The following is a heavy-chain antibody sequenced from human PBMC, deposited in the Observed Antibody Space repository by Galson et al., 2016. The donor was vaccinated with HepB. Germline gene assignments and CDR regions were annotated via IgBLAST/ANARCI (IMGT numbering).Heavy chain of an antibody. CDR2: TFYRSTWEN. V-gene: IGHV6-1*01. D-gene: IGHD3-10*01. CDR1: GDSVYNNGAA. CDR3: ARAVMLGRGMDV. Sequence: GDSVYNNGAAWVWIRQSPSRGLEWLGRTFYRSTWENHYAGSVKDRITISPDTSRNQFSLHLNSVTPEDTAVYYCARAVMLGRGMDVWGQGTTVTVSS. J-gene: IGHJ6*02.